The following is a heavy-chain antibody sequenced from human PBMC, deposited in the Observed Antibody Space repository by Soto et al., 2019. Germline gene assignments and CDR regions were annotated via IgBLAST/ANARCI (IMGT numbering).Heavy chain of an antibody. Sequence: GGSLRLSCAASGFTFSSYWMSWVRQAPGKGLEWVANIKQDGSEKYYVDSVKGRFTISRDNAKNSLYLQMNSLRAEDTAVYYCARERGPYVLRYFDWLGGAFDIWGQGTMVTVSS. D-gene: IGHD3-9*01. CDR3: ARERGPYVLRYFDWLGGAFDI. CDR1: GFTFSSYW. V-gene: IGHV3-7*03. J-gene: IGHJ3*02. CDR2: IKQDGSEK.